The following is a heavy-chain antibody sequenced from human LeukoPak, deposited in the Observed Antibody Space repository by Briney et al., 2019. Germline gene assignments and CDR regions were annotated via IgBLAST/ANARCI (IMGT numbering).Heavy chain of an antibody. CDR3: ARDSLGY. J-gene: IGHJ4*02. Sequence: GGSLRLSCAAPGFTFSSYWISWVRQAPGKGLEWVANIKQDGSEKYYVDSVKGRFTISRDNAKNSLYLQMNSLRAEDTAVYYCARDSLGYWGQGTLVTVSS. CDR2: IKQDGSEK. D-gene: IGHD6-6*01. CDR1: GFTFSSYW. V-gene: IGHV3-7*01.